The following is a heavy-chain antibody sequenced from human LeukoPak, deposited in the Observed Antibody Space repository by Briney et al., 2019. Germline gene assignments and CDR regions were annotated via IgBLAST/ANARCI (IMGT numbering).Heavy chain of an antibody. J-gene: IGHJ4*02. Sequence: ASVKVSCKASGYTFTGYYMHWVRQAPGQGLEWMRRINPNSGGTNYAQKFQGRVTMTRDTSISTAYMELSRLRSDDTAVYYCARDPHLTYYYDSSGPFDYWGQGTLVTVSS. CDR1: GYTFTGYY. CDR3: ARDPHLTYYYDSSGPFDY. V-gene: IGHV1-2*06. D-gene: IGHD3-22*01. CDR2: INPNSGGT.